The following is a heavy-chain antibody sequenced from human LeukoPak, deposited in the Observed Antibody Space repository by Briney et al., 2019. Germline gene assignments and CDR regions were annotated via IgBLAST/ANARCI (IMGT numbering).Heavy chain of an antibody. D-gene: IGHD6-19*01. CDR3: ARDHIAVGGTNWGGGIDY. CDR1: GFTFSSYA. J-gene: IGHJ4*02. CDR2: ISYDGSNK. Sequence: GRSLRLSCAASGFTFSSYAMHWVRQAPGKGLEWVAVISYDGSNKYYADSVKGRFTISRDNSKNTLYLQMNSLRAEDTAVYYCARDHIAVGGTNWGGGIDYWGQGTLVTVSS. V-gene: IGHV3-30*01.